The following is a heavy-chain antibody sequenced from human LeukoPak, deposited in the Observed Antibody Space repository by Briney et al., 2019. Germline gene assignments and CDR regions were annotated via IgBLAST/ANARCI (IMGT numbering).Heavy chain of an antibody. Sequence: GESLQISCKGSGYSFTSYWIGWVRQMPGKGLEWMGIIYPGDSDTRYSPSFQGQVTISADKSISTAYLQWSSLKASDTAMYYCARTPNDFWSGYYFDYWGQGTLVTVSS. D-gene: IGHD3-3*01. CDR3: ARTPNDFWSGYYFDY. J-gene: IGHJ4*02. CDR2: IYPGDSDT. CDR1: GYSFTSYW. V-gene: IGHV5-51*01.